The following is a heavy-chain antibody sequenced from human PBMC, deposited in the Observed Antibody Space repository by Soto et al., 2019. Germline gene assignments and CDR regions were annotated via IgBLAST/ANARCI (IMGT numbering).Heavy chain of an antibody. Sequence: QVQLEQSGAEVKKPGSSVTVSYKASGDRFTSYGISWVRQAPGQGLEWVGTVLPVLGTTNYAQKLRGRVIITADESTSTVYMELGSLRSDDTAIYYCARDRADRGFDYWGQGTLVTVSS. D-gene: IGHD3-10*01. CDR1: GDRFTSYG. CDR2: VLPVLGTT. V-gene: IGHV1-69*18. CDR3: ARDRADRGFDY. J-gene: IGHJ4*02.